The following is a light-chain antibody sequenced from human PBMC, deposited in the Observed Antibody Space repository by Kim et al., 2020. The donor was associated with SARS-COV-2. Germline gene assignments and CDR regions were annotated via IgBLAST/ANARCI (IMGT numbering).Light chain of an antibody. Sequence: EIVLTQSPGTLSLSPGERATLSCRASQSVSSSFLAWYQQKPGQAPTLLIYDASTTATGIPDRFSGSGSGTDFTLTINRLEPEDFAVYYCQQGGGSSYTFGQGTKLEI. CDR1: QSVSSSF. J-gene: IGKJ2*01. CDR3: QQGGGSSYT. V-gene: IGKV3-20*01. CDR2: DAS.